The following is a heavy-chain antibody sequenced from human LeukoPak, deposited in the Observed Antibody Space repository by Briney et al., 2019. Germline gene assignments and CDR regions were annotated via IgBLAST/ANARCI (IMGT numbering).Heavy chain of an antibody. Sequence: PSETLSLTCTVSGDSISGFYWSWIRQPAGKGLQWIGRISTSGSTNYNPSLKSRVTMSVDRSTNEFSLTVRSVTAADTAMYYCAREGRQDYVYFDHWGQGSLVTVSS. CDR1: GDSISGFY. J-gene: IGHJ4*02. CDR3: AREGRQDYVYFDH. D-gene: IGHD4-17*01. CDR2: ISTSGST. V-gene: IGHV4-4*07.